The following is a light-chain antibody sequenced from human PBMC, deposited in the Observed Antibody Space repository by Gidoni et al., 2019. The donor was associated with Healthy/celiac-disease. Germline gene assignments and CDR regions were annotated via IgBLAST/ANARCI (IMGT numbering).Light chain of an antibody. J-gene: IGLJ3*02. V-gene: IGLV1-44*01. CDR1: SSNIGSNT. Sequence: QSVLTQPPAASGTPGQRVTTSCSGSSSNIGSNTVIWYQQLPGTAPKLLIYSNHQRPSGVPDRFSGSKSGTSASLAISGLQSEDEADYYCAAWDDSLNGHWVFGGGTKLTVL. CDR3: AAWDDSLNGHWV. CDR2: SNH.